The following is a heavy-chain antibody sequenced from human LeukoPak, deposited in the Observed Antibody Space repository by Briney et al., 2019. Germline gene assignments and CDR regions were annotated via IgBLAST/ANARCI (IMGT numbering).Heavy chain of an antibody. Sequence: SVKVSCKASGGTFSSYAISWVRQAPGQGLEWMGGIIPIFGTANYAQKFQGRVTITADESTSTAYMELSSLRSEDTAVYYCARAMRTYYDYVWGSYRPEYFDYWGQGTLVTVSS. D-gene: IGHD3-16*02. V-gene: IGHV1-69*13. CDR1: GGTFSSYA. CDR2: IIPIFGTA. CDR3: ARAMRTYYDYVWGSYRPEYFDY. J-gene: IGHJ4*02.